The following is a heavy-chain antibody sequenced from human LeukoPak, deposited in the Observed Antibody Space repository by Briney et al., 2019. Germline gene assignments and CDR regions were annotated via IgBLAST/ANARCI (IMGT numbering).Heavy chain of an antibody. D-gene: IGHD3-9*01. Sequence: TGGSLRLSCAASGFTFSSYEMNWVRQAPGKGLEWVSYISSSGSTIYYADSVKGRFTISRDNAKNSLYLQMNSLRAEDTAVYYCATYYDILTGYDDYWGQGTLVTVSS. J-gene: IGHJ4*02. CDR1: GFTFSSYE. CDR3: ATYYDILTGYDDY. V-gene: IGHV3-48*03. CDR2: ISSSGSTI.